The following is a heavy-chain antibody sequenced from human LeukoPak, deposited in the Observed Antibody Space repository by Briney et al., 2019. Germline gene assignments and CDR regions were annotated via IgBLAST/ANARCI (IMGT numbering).Heavy chain of an antibody. CDR3: ARGVSTAYDYYYMDV. CDR2: ISSSGSTI. J-gene: IGHJ6*03. V-gene: IGHV3-48*03. CDR1: GFTFSSYE. D-gene: IGHD5-18*01. Sequence: GGSLRLSCAASGFTFSSYEMNWVRQAPGKGLEWVSYISSSGSTIYYADSVKGRFTISRDNAKNLLYLQMNSLRAEDTAVYYCARGVSTAYDYYYMDVWGKGTTVTISS.